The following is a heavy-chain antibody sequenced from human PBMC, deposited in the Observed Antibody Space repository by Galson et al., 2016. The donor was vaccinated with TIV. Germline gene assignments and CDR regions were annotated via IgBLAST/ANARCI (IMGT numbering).Heavy chain of an antibody. CDR1: GGSVTSNLG. CDR2: IPPISGQT. J-gene: IGHJ4*02. D-gene: IGHD2-21*02. Sequence: SVKVSCKASGGSVTSNLGLNWVRQAPGQGLEWLGGIPPISGQTNYAQKIQGRVTITADKSTTTVYMELRSLRSDDTAVYYCAREWPCGGDCYFLDNWGQGTLVTVSS. V-gene: IGHV1-69*06. CDR3: AREWPCGGDCYFLDN.